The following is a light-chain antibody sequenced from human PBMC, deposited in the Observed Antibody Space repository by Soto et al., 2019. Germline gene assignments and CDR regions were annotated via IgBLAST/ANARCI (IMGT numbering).Light chain of an antibody. CDR1: QSVSSSY. J-gene: IGKJ1*01. V-gene: IGKV3-20*01. CDR3: QQYGSSRWT. CDR2: GTS. Sequence: IVLTQSPGTLSLSPGERSTLSCRASQSVSSSYLAWYQQKPGQAPRLLMYGTSNRATGIPDRFSGSGSGTDFTLTISRLEPEDIAVYYCQQYGSSRWTLGQGTKVDI.